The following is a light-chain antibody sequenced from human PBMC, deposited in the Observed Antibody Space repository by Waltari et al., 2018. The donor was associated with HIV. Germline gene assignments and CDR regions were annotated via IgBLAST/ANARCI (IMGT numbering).Light chain of an antibody. CDR3: GTWDNNLSAFWV. CDR2: DTN. CDR1: SSTIGNNF. Sequence: QSVLTQPPSVSAAPGQKVTISCSGSSSTIGNNFVSWYQQLPATAPKLLIYDTNKRPSGIPDRCSSSKSGTSATLAITGLQTGDEAVYYCGTWDNNLSAFWVFGGGTKVTVL. J-gene: IGLJ3*02. V-gene: IGLV1-51*01.